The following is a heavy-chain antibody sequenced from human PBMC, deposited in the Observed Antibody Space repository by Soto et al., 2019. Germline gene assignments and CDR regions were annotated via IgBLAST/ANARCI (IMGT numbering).Heavy chain of an antibody. J-gene: IGHJ4*02. V-gene: IGHV1-45*02. Sequence: QMQLVQSGAEVKKTGSSVTVSCKALGNTFTYRYLHWVRQAPGQALEWMGWITPFSGDAHYAQKCQERVTITRDRSMTTAYMRMSGLRSEDTAMYFCASGGAGSGPFTWELPDHWGQGTLVTVSS. CDR1: GNTFTYRY. D-gene: IGHD1-26*01. CDR2: ITPFSGDA. CDR3: ASGGAGSGPFTWELPDH.